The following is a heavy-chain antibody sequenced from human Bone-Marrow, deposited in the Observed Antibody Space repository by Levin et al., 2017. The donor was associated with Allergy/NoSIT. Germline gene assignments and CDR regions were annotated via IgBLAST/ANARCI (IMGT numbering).Heavy chain of an antibody. D-gene: IGHD6-19*01. V-gene: IGHV3-30-3*01. J-gene: IGHJ4*02. CDR1: GFTFSSYA. CDR2: ISYDGSNK. Sequence: GGSLRLSCAASGFTFSSYAMHWVRQAPGKGLEWVAVISYDGSNKYYADSVKGRFTISRDNSKNTLYLQMNSLRAEDTAVYYCASGVPQWLEATWRVYWGQGTLVTVSS. CDR3: ASGVPQWLEATWRVY.